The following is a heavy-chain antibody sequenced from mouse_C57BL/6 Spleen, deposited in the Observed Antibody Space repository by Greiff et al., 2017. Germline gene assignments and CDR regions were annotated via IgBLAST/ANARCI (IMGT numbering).Heavy chain of an antibody. Sequence: EVQVVESGGGLVKPGGSLKLSCTASGFTFSSYAMSWVRQTPEKRLEWVATISDGGSYTYYPDNVKGRFTITRDNAKHNLYLQMRHLKAEDTAMYYCARDLWGSSYGDYFDYWGQGTTLTVSS. CDR1: GFTFSSYA. J-gene: IGHJ2*01. CDR3: ARDLWGSSYGDYFDY. CDR2: ISDGGSYT. D-gene: IGHD1-1*01. V-gene: IGHV5-4*01.